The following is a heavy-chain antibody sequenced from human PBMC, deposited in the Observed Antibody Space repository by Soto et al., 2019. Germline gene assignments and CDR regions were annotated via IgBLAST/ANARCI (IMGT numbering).Heavy chain of an antibody. Sequence: SPTLSLPCAISGDSVSSNGAAWNWIRQSPSRGLQWLGRTYYRSKWNNDYAVSVKSRITINVDTSKNQISLQLNSVTPEDTAVYYCARGHAGTMDVWGQGTTVTVSS. V-gene: IGHV6-1*01. CDR1: GDSVSSNGAA. J-gene: IGHJ6*02. D-gene: IGHD1-1*01. CDR3: ARGHAGTMDV. CDR2: TYYRSKWNN.